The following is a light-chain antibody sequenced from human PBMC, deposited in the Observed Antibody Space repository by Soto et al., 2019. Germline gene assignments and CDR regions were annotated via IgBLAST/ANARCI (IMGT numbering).Light chain of an antibody. CDR1: QSVSSSY. CDR2: GAS. CDR3: QQYGSSPTWT. V-gene: IGKV3-20*01. J-gene: IGKJ1*01. Sequence: EIGFTQSAGTLSLSPGERATLSCRAIQSVSSSYLAWYQQKPGQAPRLLIYGASSRATGIPDRFSGSGSGTDFTLTISRLEPEDFAVYYCQQYGSSPTWTFGQGTKVDIK.